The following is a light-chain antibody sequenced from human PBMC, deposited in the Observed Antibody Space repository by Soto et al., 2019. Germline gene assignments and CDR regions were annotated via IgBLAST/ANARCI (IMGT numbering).Light chain of an antibody. CDR2: SAS. Sequence: DIQMTQSPSSLSASVGDRITISCRASQSVSNFLVWYQQKPGKAPKLLIHSASTLQGGVPSRFSGSGSGTDFTLTISSLQPEDVATYYCQQSFSSPPITFGQGTRLEI. J-gene: IGKJ5*01. V-gene: IGKV1-39*01. CDR3: QQSFSSPPIT. CDR1: QSVSNF.